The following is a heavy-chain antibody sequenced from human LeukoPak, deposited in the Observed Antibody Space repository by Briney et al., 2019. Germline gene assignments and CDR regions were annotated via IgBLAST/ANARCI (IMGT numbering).Heavy chain of an antibody. J-gene: IGHJ4*02. D-gene: IGHD5-24*01. Sequence: SETLSLTCTVSGGPISSSSYYWGWIRQPPGKGLEWIGSIYYSVNTYYNPSLKSRVTISVDTSKNQFSLKLSSVTAADTAVYYCARGREMAHVDYWGQGTLVTVSS. CDR1: GGPISSSSYY. V-gene: IGHV4-39*07. CDR3: ARGREMAHVDY. CDR2: IYYSVNT.